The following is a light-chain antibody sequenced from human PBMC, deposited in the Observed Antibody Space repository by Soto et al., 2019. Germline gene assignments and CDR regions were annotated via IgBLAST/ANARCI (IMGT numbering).Light chain of an antibody. V-gene: IGKV3-11*01. Sequence: ETVMTQSPGTLSLSPGERATLSCRASQSVSSYLAWYQQKPGQAPRLLIYDASNRATGIPARFSGSGSGTDFTLTISSLEPEDFAVYYCQQRSNWPFTFGGGTKVDIK. CDR2: DAS. J-gene: IGKJ4*01. CDR1: QSVSSY. CDR3: QQRSNWPFT.